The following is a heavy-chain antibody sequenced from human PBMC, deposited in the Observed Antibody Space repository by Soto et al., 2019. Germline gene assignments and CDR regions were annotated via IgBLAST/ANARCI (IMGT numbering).Heavy chain of an antibody. Sequence: VQLVESGGGLVQPGGSLRLSCAASGFTFSSYWMSWVRQAPGKGLEWVANIKQDGSEKYYVDSVKGRFTISRDNAKNSLYLQMNSLRAEDTAVYYCARRQWASTSRPPDYWGQGTLVTVSS. CDR1: GFTFSSYW. CDR2: IKQDGSEK. D-gene: IGHD2-8*01. CDR3: ARRQWASTSRPPDY. J-gene: IGHJ4*02. V-gene: IGHV3-7*01.